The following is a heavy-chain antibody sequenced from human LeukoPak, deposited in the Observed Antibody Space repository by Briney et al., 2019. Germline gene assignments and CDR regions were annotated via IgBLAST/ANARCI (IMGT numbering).Heavy chain of an antibody. V-gene: IGHV3-15*01. CDR1: GFAFSNAW. CDR3: TTGGYGGQFDY. D-gene: IGHD5-12*01. J-gene: IGHJ4*02. Sequence: PGGSLRLSCAASGFAFSNAWMGWVRQAPGKGLECVGRIKSKTDGGTTDYAAPVKGRFTISRDESKNTLYLQMNSLKTEDTAVYYCTTGGYGGQFDYWGQGTLVTVSS. CDR2: IKSKTDGGTT.